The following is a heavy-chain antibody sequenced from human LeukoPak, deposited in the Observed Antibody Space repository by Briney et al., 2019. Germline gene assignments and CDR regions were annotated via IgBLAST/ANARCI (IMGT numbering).Heavy chain of an antibody. J-gene: IGHJ6*02. D-gene: IGHD3-22*01. CDR2: IGTACAT. Sequence: GGSLRLSGAASCFTFRSYDMHLVRQSKGKGLYFASAIGTACATYYPCSVTGRVTISRENAKNSLYIQMNSLRAGDTAVYYCARGGSYDSSGYHASHYYYYGMDVWGQGTTVTVSS. CDR3: ARGGSYDSSGYHASHYYYYGMDV. V-gene: IGHV3-13*01. CDR1: CFTFRSYD.